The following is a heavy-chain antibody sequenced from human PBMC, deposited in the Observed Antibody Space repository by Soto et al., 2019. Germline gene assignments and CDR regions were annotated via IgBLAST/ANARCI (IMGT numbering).Heavy chain of an antibody. CDR3: ARDTVTGGDYYYGMDV. D-gene: IGHD2-8*02. CDR1: GFTFSSYG. CDR2: IWYDGSNK. J-gene: IGHJ6*02. Sequence: GGSLRLSCAASGFTFSSYGMHWVRQAPGKGLEWVAVIWYDGSNKYYADSVKGRFTISRDNSKNTLYLQMNSLRAEDTAVYYCARDTVTGGDYYYGMDVWGQGTTVTVSS. V-gene: IGHV3-33*01.